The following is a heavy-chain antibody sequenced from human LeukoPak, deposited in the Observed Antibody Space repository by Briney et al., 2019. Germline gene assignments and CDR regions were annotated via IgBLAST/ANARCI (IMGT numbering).Heavy chain of an antibody. CDR1: GFILRTYD. J-gene: IGHJ4*02. Sequence: GQSLRLSCAASGFILRTYDMNWVRQARGKGLEWVSSIGGSDDNTYYADSVKGRFTISSDFSTNTVSLQMTSLRAEDTAVYFCAKGLVVNDNYFDNWGQGTLVTLS. D-gene: IGHD2-2*01. CDR3: AKGLVVNDNYFDN. CDR2: IGGSDDNT. V-gene: IGHV3-23*01.